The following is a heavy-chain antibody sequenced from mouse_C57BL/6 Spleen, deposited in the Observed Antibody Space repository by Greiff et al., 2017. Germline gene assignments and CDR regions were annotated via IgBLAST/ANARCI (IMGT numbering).Heavy chain of an antibody. CDR2: IRLKSDNYAT. CDR3: TSYYDYDAGFAY. D-gene: IGHD2-4*01. CDR1: GFTFSNYW. J-gene: IGHJ3*01. V-gene: IGHV6-3*01. Sequence: EVQLQQSGGGLVQPGGSMKLSCVASGFTFSNYWMNWVRPSPEKGLEWVAQIRLKSDNYATHYAESVKGRFTISRDDSKSSVYLQMNNLRAEDTGIYYCTSYYDYDAGFAYWGQGTLVTVSA.